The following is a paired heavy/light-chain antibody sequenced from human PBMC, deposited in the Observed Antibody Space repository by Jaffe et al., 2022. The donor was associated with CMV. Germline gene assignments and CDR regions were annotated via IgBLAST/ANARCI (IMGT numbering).Light chain of an antibody. CDR1: ALPKKY. V-gene: IGLV3-10*01. J-gene: IGLJ2*01. Sequence: SYDLTQPPSVSVSPGQTAKISCSGDALPKKYAYWYQQKSGRTPRLVIFEDTRRPSGIPERFSGSSSGTTATLTISGAQVEDEADYYCFSTDLSGDYRAFGGGTKLTVL. CDR3: FSTDLSGDYRA. CDR2: EDT.
Heavy chain of an antibody. V-gene: IGHV3-11*01. CDR2: ISARGSSV. J-gene: IGHJ4*02. CDR1: GFNFTNYH. D-gene: IGHD2-2*02. CDR3: AGEWTSSYPFDA. Sequence: QVQLVESGGTLVKPGGSLRLSCAASGFNFTNYHMHWIRQTPGKGLEWISYISARGSSVYYADSVRGRFTISRDNAKKSLYLQMTGLRAEDTAIYFCAGEWTSSYPFDAWGQGTLVTVS.